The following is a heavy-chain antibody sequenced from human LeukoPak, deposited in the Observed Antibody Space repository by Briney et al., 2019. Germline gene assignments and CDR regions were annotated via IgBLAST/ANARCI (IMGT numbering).Heavy chain of an antibody. CDR1: GFTFSSYS. V-gene: IGHV3-21*01. CDR2: ISSSSSYI. D-gene: IGHD3-10*01. J-gene: IGHJ4*02. CDR3: AKRGGYETMAAFDY. Sequence: PGGSLRLSCAASGFTFSSYSMNWVRQAPGKGLEWVSSISSSSSYIYYADSVKGRFTISRDNAKNSLYLQMNSLRAEDTAVYYCAKRGGYETMAAFDYWGQGTLVTVSS.